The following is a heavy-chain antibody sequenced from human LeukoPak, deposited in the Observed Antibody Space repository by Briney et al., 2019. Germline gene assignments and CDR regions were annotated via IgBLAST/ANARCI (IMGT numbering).Heavy chain of an antibody. V-gene: IGHV3-23*01. Sequence: GGSLRLSCAASGFTFSSYAMSWVRQAPGKGLEWVSAISGSGGSTYYADSVKGRFTISRDNSKNTLYLQMNSLRAEDTAVYYCAKGDFAGSGYFFVGYFDYWGQGTLVTVSS. CDR3: AKGDFAGSGYFFVGYFDY. J-gene: IGHJ4*02. CDR2: ISGSGGST. D-gene: IGHD3-3*01. CDR1: GFTFSSYA.